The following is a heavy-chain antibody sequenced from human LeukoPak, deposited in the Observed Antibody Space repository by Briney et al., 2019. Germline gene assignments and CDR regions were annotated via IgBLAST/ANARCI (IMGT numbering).Heavy chain of an antibody. CDR2: MNPNSGNT. Sequence: GASVKVSCKASGYTFTSHDINWVRQATGQGLEWMGWMNPNSGNTGYAQKFQGRVTMTRNTSISTAYMELSSLRSEDTAVYYCARDQYCSSTSCYYYFDYWGQGTLVTVSS. CDR1: GYTFTSHD. J-gene: IGHJ4*02. D-gene: IGHD2-2*01. CDR3: ARDQYCSSTSCYYYFDY. V-gene: IGHV1-8*01.